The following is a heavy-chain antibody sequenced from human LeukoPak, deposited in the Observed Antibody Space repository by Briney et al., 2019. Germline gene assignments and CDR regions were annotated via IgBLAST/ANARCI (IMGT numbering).Heavy chain of an antibody. CDR2: IIPIFGTA. V-gene: IGHV1-69*13. CDR3: ARRNIARYQYCGGDCSIPDY. Sequence: SVKVSCKASGGTFSSYAISWVRQAPGQGLEWMGGIIPIFGTANYAQKFQGRVTITADESTSTAYMELSSLRSEDTAVYCCARRNIARYQYCGGDCSIPDYWGQGTLVTVSS. J-gene: IGHJ4*02. D-gene: IGHD2-21*01. CDR1: GGTFSSYA.